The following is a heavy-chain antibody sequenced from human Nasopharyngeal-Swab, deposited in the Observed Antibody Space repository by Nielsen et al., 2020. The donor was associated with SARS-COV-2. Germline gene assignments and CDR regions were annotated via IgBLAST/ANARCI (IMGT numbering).Heavy chain of an antibody. CDR3: ARAPSARLNWFDP. CDR2: ISSSSCYI. V-gene: IGHV3-21*01. D-gene: IGHD5-12*01. Sequence: VRQAPGKGLEWVSSISSSSCYIYYADSVKGRFTISRDNAKNSLYLQMNSLRAEDTAVYYCARAPSARLNWFDPWGQGTLVTVSS. J-gene: IGHJ5*02.